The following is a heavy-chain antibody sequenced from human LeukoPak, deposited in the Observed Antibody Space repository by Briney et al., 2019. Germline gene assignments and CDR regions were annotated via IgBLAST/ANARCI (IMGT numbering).Heavy chain of an antibody. D-gene: IGHD3-22*01. Sequence: PGRSLRLSCAASGFTFSSYGMHWVRQAPGKGLEWVAVIWYDGSNKYYADSVKGRFTISRDNSKNTLYLQMNSLRTEDTAVYYCAKEGGSGYYLDWGQGNLVTVSS. CDR1: GFTFSSYG. CDR2: IWYDGSNK. CDR3: AKEGGSGYYLD. J-gene: IGHJ4*02. V-gene: IGHV3-33*06.